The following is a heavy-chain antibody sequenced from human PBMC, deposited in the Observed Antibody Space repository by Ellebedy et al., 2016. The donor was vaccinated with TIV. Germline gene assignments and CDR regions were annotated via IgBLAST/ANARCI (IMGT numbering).Heavy chain of an antibody. CDR3: ARDSVGIVGVVAATGEDY. Sequence: ASVKVSCXASGYTFTGYYMHWVRQAPGQGLEWMGWINPNSGGTNYAQKFQGGVTMTRDTSISTAYMELSRLRSDDTAVYYCARDSVGIVGVVAATGEDYWGQGTLVTVSS. D-gene: IGHD2-15*01. J-gene: IGHJ4*02. CDR1: GYTFTGYY. V-gene: IGHV1-2*02. CDR2: INPNSGGT.